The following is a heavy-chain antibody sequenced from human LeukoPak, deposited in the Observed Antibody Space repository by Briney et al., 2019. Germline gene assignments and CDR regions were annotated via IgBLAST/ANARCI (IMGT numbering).Heavy chain of an antibody. J-gene: IGHJ4*02. CDR3: AREADYDSSGSIFDY. V-gene: IGHV4-59*11. CDR2: IYYSGST. Sequence: SETLSLTCTVSGGSINSPYWTWIRQPPGKGLEWIGYIYYSGSTNYNPSLKSRVTISVDTSKNQFSLKLSSVTAADTAVYYCAREADYDSSGSIFDYWGQGTLVTVSS. D-gene: IGHD3-22*01. CDR1: GGSINSPY.